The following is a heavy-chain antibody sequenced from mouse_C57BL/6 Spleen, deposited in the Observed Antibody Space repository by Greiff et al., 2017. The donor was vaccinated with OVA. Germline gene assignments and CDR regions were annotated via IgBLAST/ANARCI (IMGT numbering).Heavy chain of an antibody. CDR2: IDPETGGT. D-gene: IGHD1-1*02. Sequence: VQVVQPGAELVRPGASVTLSCKASGYTFTDYEMHWVKQTPVHGLEWIGAIDPETGGTAYNQKFKGKATLTADKSSSTAYMELRSLTSEDSAVYYCTRSGGDYWGKGTSVTVSS. CDR3: TRSGGDY. CDR1: GYTFTDYE. V-gene: IGHV1-15*01. J-gene: IGHJ4*01.